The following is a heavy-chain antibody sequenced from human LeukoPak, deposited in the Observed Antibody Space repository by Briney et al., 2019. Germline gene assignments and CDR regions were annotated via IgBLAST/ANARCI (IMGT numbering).Heavy chain of an antibody. D-gene: IGHD3-10*01. CDR2: ISSSGVYI. J-gene: IGHJ5*02. CDR3: ARDFRIYYGSGSYGSRFDP. CDR1: GFTFNDYG. V-gene: IGHV3-21*01. Sequence: GGSLRLSCAASGFTFNDYGMNWVRQAPGTGLEWASSISSSGVYIYYADSLKGRFTISRDNAKNSLYMQMNSLRAEDTAIYFCARDFRIYYGSGSYGSRFDPWGQGTLVTVSS.